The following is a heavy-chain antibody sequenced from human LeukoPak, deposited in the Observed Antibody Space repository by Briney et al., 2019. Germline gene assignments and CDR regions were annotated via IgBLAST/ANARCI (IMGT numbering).Heavy chain of an antibody. J-gene: IGHJ4*02. CDR1: GFTFSSYW. Sequence: GGSLRLSCAASGFTFSSYWMSCVREAPGKGREWVANIKKDGSEKYYVDSVKGRFTISRDNAKTSLYLQMISLRAEDTAVYYCARHLSGVTGYTYGRGIDYWGQGTLVTVSS. D-gene: IGHD5-18*01. CDR2: IKKDGSEK. V-gene: IGHV3-7*01. CDR3: ARHLSGVTGYTYGRGIDY.